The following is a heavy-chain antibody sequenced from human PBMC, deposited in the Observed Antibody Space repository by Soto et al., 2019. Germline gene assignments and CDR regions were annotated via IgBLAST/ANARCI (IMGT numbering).Heavy chain of an antibody. J-gene: IGHJ4*02. CDR3: ARHPKLVTGYRYFDY. D-gene: IGHD3-9*01. V-gene: IGHV5-51*01. CDR2: IYPDDSDT. CDR1: GYSFTSYW. Sequence: GESLKISCQGSGYSFTSYWIAWVRQMPGKGLEWMGIIYPDDSDTRYSPSFQGQVIISADKSTRTAYLQWRSLKASDTAMYYCARHPKLVTGYRYFDYWGQGTLVTVSS.